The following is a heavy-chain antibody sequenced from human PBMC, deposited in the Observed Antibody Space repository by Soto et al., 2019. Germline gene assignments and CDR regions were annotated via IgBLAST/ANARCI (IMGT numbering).Heavy chain of an antibody. D-gene: IGHD6-6*01. V-gene: IGHV1-69*12. CDR3: ARAPSSSSSLVYYYYGMDV. Sequence: QVQLVQSGAEVKKPGSSVKVSCKASGGTFSSYAISWVRQAPGQGLEWMGGIIPIFGTANYAQKFQGRATSTADEPTSTAYLELSSLRSEDMDVYYCARAPSSSSSLVYYYYGMDVWGQGTTVTVSS. CDR1: GGTFSSYA. CDR2: IIPIFGTA. J-gene: IGHJ6*02.